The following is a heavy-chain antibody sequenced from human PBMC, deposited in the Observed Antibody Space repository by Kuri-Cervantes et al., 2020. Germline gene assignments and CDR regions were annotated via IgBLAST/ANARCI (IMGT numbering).Heavy chain of an antibody. J-gene: IGHJ4*02. D-gene: IGHD3-16*01. CDR3: ARDGFSYGMTSFDY. V-gene: IGHV3-11*04. Sequence: GESLKISCAASGFTFSDYYMSWIRQAPGKGLEWVSYISSSGSTIYYADSVKGRFTISRDNAKNSLYLQLEALRAADTAVYYCARDGFSYGMTSFDYWGRGTLVTVSS. CDR2: ISSSGSTI. CDR1: GFTFSDYY.